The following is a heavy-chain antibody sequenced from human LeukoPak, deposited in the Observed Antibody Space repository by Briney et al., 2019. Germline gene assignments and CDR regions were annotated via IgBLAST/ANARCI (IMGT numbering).Heavy chain of an antibody. CDR2: INHSGST. D-gene: IGHD2-15*01. J-gene: IGHJ2*01. V-gene: IGHV4-34*01. CDR3: ARGGRSLVAAQFDL. CDR1: GGSFSGYY. Sequence: SETLSLTCAVYGGSFSGYYWSWIRQPPGKGLEWIGEINHSGSTNYNPSLKSRVAISVDTSKNQFSLKLSSVTAADTAVYYCARGGRSLVAAQFDLWGRGTLVTVSS.